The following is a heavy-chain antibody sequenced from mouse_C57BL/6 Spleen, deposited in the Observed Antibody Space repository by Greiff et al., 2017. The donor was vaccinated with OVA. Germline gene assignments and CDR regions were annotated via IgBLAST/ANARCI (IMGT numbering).Heavy chain of an antibody. V-gene: IGHV1-82*01. CDR2: IYPGDGDT. J-gene: IGHJ4*01. CDR3: ARIYYDYVGAMDY. Sequence: VKLMESGPELVKPGASVKISCKASGYAFSSSWMNWVKQRPGKGLEWIGRIYPGDGDTNYNGKFKGKATLTADKSSSTAYMQLSSLTSEDSAVYFCARIYYDYVGAMDYWGQGTSVTVSS. D-gene: IGHD2-4*01. CDR1: GYAFSSSW.